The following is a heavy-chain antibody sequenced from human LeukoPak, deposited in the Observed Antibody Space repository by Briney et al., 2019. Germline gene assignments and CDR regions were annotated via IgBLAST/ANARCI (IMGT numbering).Heavy chain of an antibody. D-gene: IGHD2-2*01. CDR2: IIPIFGTA. J-gene: IGHJ6*02. CDR1: GGTFSSYA. Sequence: SVTVSCTASGGTFSSYAISWVRQAPGQGLEWMGGIIPIFGTANYAQKFQGRVTITADESTSTAYMELSSLRSEDTAVYYCARAHVVPADYYGMDVWGQGTTVTVSS. CDR3: ARAHVVPADYYGMDV. V-gene: IGHV1-69*01.